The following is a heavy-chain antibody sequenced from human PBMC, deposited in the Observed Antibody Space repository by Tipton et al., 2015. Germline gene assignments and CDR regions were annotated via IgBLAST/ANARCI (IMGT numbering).Heavy chain of an antibody. V-gene: IGHV4-38-2*01. Sequence: TLSLTCAVSAYSISSDYYWGWIRQPPGKGLEWIGSISHSGNTYYNPPLKSRVTISIDRFKNQFSLKLSSVTAADTAVYYCARARGRHGGLFDSWGQGILVTVSS. CDR2: ISHSGNT. J-gene: IGHJ4*02. D-gene: IGHD4-23*01. CDR1: AYSISSDYY. CDR3: ARARGRHGGLFDS.